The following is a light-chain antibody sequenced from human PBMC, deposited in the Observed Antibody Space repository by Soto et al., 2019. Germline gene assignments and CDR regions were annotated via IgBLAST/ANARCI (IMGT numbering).Light chain of an antibody. CDR2: AAS. Sequence: DIQMTQSPSSLSASVGDRVTITCRASQSISSYLNWYQQKPGKAPKLLIYAASSLQSGVPSRFSGSGSGTDFTLTISSLQPEAFATYYCQQSYSTLFFGPGTKVDIK. CDR3: QQSYSTLF. V-gene: IGKV1-39*01. J-gene: IGKJ3*01. CDR1: QSISSY.